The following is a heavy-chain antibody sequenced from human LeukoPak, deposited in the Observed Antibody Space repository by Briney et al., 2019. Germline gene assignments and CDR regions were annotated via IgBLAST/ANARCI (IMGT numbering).Heavy chain of an antibody. V-gene: IGHV3-23*01. D-gene: IGHD3-22*01. CDR3: ARGKKSTYYYDSSGYRS. CDR1: GFTFSSYA. Sequence: GGSLRLSCAASGFTFSSYAMSWVRQAPGKGLEWVSAISGSGGSTYYADSVKGRFTISRDNSKNTLYLQMNSLRAEDTAVYYCARGKKSTYYYDSSGYRSWGQGTLVTVSS. CDR2: ISGSGGST. J-gene: IGHJ4*02.